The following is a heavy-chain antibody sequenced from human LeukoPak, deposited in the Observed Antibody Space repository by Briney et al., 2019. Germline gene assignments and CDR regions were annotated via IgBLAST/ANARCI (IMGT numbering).Heavy chain of an antibody. CDR1: GGSISSGDYY. D-gene: IGHD3-10*01. CDR2: IYYSGST. J-gene: IGHJ4*02. V-gene: IGHV4-30-4*01. CDR3: ARDVPYYGSGSYFDY. Sequence: SQTLSLTCTVSGGSISSGDYYWSWIRQPPGKGLEWIGYIYYSGSTYYNPSLKSRVTISVDMSKTQFSLKLSSVTAADTAVYYCARDVPYYGSGSYFDYWGQGTLVTVSS.